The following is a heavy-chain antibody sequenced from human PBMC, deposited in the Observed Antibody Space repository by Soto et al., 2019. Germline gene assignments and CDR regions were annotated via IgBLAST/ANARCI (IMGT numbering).Heavy chain of an antibody. Sequence: GGSLRLSCAASGFTFSSYAMSWVRQAPGKGLEWVSAISGSGGSTYYADSVKGRFTISRDNSKNTLYLQMNSLRAEDTAVYYCAKGIHCSGGSCYRYYFDYWGQGTLVTVSS. CDR1: GFTFSSYA. CDR3: AKGIHCSGGSCYRYYFDY. CDR2: ISGSGGST. V-gene: IGHV3-23*01. D-gene: IGHD2-15*01. J-gene: IGHJ4*02.